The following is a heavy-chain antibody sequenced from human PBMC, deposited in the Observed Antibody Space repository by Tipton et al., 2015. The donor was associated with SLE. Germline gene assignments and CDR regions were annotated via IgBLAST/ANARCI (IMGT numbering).Heavy chain of an antibody. V-gene: IGHV3-66*02. Sequence: SLRLSCAASGFTISGNYMNWARQAPGKGLEWVSVIYRDGNTYYADSVKGRFTISRDNSKNTQYLQMNSLRAEDTAVYYCARADDYGDRYYFDYCGQGTLDTVSS. CDR3: ARADDYGDRYYFDY. CDR1: GFTISGNY. J-gene: IGHJ4*02. CDR2: IYRDGNT. D-gene: IGHD4-17*01.